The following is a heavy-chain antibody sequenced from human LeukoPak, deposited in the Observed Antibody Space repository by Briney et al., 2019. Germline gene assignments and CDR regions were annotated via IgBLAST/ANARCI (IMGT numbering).Heavy chain of an antibody. CDR3: TTGQYTGYDPPIDY. CDR1: KFTFRNAW. V-gene: IGHV3-15*01. CDR2: IKSKTDGGTI. J-gene: IGHJ4*02. D-gene: IGHD5-12*01. Sequence: GGSLRLSCAASKFTFRNAWMNWVRQAPGKGLEWVGCIKSKTDGGTIAYTGPVKGRFTISRDDSKNTLYLQMNSLKTADTAVYYCTTGQYTGYDPPIDYWGQGTLVTVSS.